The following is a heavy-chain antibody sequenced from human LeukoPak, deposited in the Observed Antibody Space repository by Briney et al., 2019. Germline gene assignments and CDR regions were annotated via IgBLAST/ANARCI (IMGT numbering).Heavy chain of an antibody. CDR3: ARDQLWFGIDY. CDR2: IYSGGST. CDR1: GFTVSSNY. V-gene: IGHV3-66*01. J-gene: IGHJ4*02. D-gene: IGHD3-10*01. Sequence: PGGSLRLSCAASGFTVSSNYMSWVRQAPGKGLEWVSVIYSGGSTHYADSVKGRFTISRDNSKNTLYLQMNSLRAEDTAVYYCARDQLWFGIDYWGQGTLVTVSS.